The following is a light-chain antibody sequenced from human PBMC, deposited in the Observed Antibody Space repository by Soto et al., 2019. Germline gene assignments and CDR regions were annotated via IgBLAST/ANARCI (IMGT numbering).Light chain of an antibody. CDR2: DAS. CDR3: QQRSNWPT. Sequence: DIQMTQSPSTLSASIGDTISITCRSSQSISSWLAWYQQKPGKAPKLLMYDASTLESGVPSRFSGSGSGTEFTLTISSLQPDDFAVYYCQQRSNWPTFGQGTRLEI. CDR1: QSISSW. V-gene: IGKV1-5*01. J-gene: IGKJ5*01.